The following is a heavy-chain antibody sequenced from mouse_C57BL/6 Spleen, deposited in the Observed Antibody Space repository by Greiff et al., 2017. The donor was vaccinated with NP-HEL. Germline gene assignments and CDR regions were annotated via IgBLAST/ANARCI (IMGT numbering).Heavy chain of an antibody. Sequence: VQLQQSGAELVKPGASVKLSCTASGFNIKDYYMHWVKQRTEQGLEWIGRIDPEDGETKYAPQFQGKATITADTSSNTAYLQLSSLTSEDTAVYYCARTRLLYFDYWGQGTTLTVSS. CDR1: GFNIKDYY. V-gene: IGHV14-2*01. CDR2: IDPEDGET. D-gene: IGHD3-2*02. CDR3: ARTRLLYFDY. J-gene: IGHJ2*01.